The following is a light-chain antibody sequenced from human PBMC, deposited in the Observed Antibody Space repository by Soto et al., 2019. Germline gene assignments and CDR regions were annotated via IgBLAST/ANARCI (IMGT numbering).Light chain of an antibody. V-gene: IGKV3-11*01. CDR1: QNIDTY. J-gene: IGKJ3*01. CDR3: LQRSAWPLT. Sequence: DIVLTQSPATLSLSPGERATLSCRVSQNIDTYLDWYPQKPGQSPRLLIFDASSRATGTPARFSGSGSGTDFTLTINSLEPEDFALYHCLQRSAWPLTFGPGTKVDIK. CDR2: DAS.